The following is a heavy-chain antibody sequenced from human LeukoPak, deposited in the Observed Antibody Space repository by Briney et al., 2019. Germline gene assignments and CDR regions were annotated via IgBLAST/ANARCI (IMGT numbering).Heavy chain of an antibody. CDR3: AKVKVWFGELLPRDY. CDR2: IRRSGRTT. V-gene: IGHV3-23*01. D-gene: IGHD3-10*01. Sequence: GGSLRLSCAASGFTFSSYVMSWVREAPGKGLEWVSAIRRSGRTTYYADSVKGRFTTSRDNSKNTLYLQMNSLRAEDTAVYYCAKVKVWFGELLPRDYWGQGTLVTVSS. J-gene: IGHJ4*02. CDR1: GFTFSSYV.